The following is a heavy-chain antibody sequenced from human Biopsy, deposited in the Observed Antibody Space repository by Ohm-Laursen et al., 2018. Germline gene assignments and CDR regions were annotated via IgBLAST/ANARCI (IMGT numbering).Heavy chain of an antibody. CDR1: GGSIISYY. CDR3: ARLYRLDDYWNDDPPDAFDV. D-gene: IGHD3-3*01. J-gene: IGHJ3*01. Sequence: SQTLSLTCSVSGGSIISYYWTWIRQPPGKGLEWIGHVYNGGITNYNPSLKSRVTISKDTSKNQFSLQVNSVTAADTAVFFCARLYRLDDYWNDDPPDAFDVWGQGTMVTVSS. CDR2: VYNGGIT. V-gene: IGHV4-59*01.